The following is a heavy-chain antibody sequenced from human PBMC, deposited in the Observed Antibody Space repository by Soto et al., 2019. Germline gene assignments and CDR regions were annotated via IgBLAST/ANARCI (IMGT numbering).Heavy chain of an antibody. CDR2: IWYDGSYK. J-gene: IGHJ4*02. V-gene: IGHV3-33*01. D-gene: IGHD6-13*01. Sequence: QVQLVESGGGVVQPGRSLRLSCAASGFTFSSYGMNWVRQAPGKGLEWVAVIWYDGSYKYYSDSVKGRFTISRDNSKXXXXXXXXXXRAEDTAVYYCARDLAAAGTRGFDYWGQGTLVTVSS. CDR1: GFTFSSYG. CDR3: ARDLAAAGTRGFDY.